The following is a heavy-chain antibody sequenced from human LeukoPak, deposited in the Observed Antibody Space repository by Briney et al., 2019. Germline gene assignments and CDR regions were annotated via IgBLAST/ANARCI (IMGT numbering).Heavy chain of an antibody. CDR1: GFTFSNYN. CDR3: ARDKWNPDY. Sequence: GGSLRLSCAASGFTFSNYNMNWVRQAPGKGLEWVSSITSSSTYIYYADSVKGRFTISRDNAKNSLYLQMNSLRAEDSAVYYCARDKWNPDYWGQGTLVTVSS. J-gene: IGHJ4*02. CDR2: ITSSSTYI. V-gene: IGHV3-21*01. D-gene: IGHD1-20*01.